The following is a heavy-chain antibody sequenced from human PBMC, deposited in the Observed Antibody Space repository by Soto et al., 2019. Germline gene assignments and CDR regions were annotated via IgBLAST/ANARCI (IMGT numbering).Heavy chain of an antibody. Sequence: GASVKVSCKASGYTFTGYYMHWVRQAPGQGLEWMGWINPSSGGTNYAQKFQGWVTMTRDTTISTAYMELSRLRSDDTAVYYCARAGNALWPFDIWGQGTMVTVSS. D-gene: IGHD1-1*01. V-gene: IGHV1-2*04. CDR1: GYTFTGYY. CDR3: ARAGNALWPFDI. CDR2: INPSSGGT. J-gene: IGHJ3*02.